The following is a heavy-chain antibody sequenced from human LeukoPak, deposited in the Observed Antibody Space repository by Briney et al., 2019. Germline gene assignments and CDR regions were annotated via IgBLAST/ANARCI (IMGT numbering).Heavy chain of an antibody. D-gene: IGHD6-19*01. CDR2: IIPIFGTA. CDR3: ARDRSAVAGANLYYYYYYMDV. J-gene: IGHJ6*03. Sequence: SVKVSCKASGGTFSSYAISWVRQAPGQGLEWMGGIIPIFGTANYAQKFQGRVTMTRDTSISTAYMELSRLRSDDTAVYYCARDRSAVAGANLYYYYYYMDVWGKGTTVTISS. CDR1: GGTFSSYA. V-gene: IGHV1-69*05.